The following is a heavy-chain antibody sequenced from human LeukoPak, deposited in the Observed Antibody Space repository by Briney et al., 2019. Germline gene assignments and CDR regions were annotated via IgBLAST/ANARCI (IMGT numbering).Heavy chain of an antibody. Sequence: ASVKVSFKASGYTFTGYYLHWVRQAPGQGLEWMGWINPNSGGTNYAQKFQGRVTMTRDTSISTAYMVLSRLISDDTAVYYCARDGDYGGTRDWGQGTLVTVSS. CDR1: GYTFTGYY. V-gene: IGHV1-2*02. CDR2: INPNSGGT. D-gene: IGHD4-17*01. CDR3: ARDGDYGGTRD. J-gene: IGHJ4*02.